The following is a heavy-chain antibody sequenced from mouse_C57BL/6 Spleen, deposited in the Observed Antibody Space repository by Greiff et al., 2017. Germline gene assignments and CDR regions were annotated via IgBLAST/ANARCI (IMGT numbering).Heavy chain of an antibody. CDR1: GFTFSSYG. CDR2: ISSGGSYT. D-gene: IGHD3-3*01. CDR3: ARKKGTPYYVDY. Sequence: EVQGVESGGDLVKPGGSLKLSCAASGFTFSSYGMSWVRQTPDKRLEWVATISSGGSYTYYPDSVKGRFTISRDNAKNTLYLQMSSLKSEDTAMYYCARKKGTPYYVDYWGQGTTLTVSS. V-gene: IGHV5-6*01. J-gene: IGHJ2*01.